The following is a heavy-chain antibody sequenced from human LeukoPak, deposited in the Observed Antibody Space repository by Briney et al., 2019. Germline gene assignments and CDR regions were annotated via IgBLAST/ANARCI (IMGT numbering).Heavy chain of an antibody. Sequence: ASVKVSCKVSGYTLTELSMHWVRQAPGKGLEWMGGFDPEDGETIYAQKFQGRVTMTEDTSTDTAYMELSSLRSEDTAVYYCATSRYYYDSSGYYYLPDYWGQGTLVTVSS. CDR3: ATSRYYYDSSGYYYLPDY. J-gene: IGHJ4*02. CDR1: GYTLTELS. D-gene: IGHD3-22*01. V-gene: IGHV1-24*01. CDR2: FDPEDGET.